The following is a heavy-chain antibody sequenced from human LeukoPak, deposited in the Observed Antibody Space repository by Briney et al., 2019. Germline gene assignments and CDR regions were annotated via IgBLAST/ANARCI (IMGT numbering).Heavy chain of an antibody. CDR1: GGSISSSNW. D-gene: IGHD4-17*01. J-gene: IGHJ5*02. CDR2: IYHSGST. CDR3: ARAGSTVTTQADNWFDP. V-gene: IGHV4-4*02. Sequence: SGTLSLTCAVSGGSISSSNWWSWVRQPPGKGLEWIGEIYHSGSTNYNPSLKSRVTISVDRSKNQFSLRLSSVTAADTAVYYCARAGSTVTTQADNWFDPWGQGTLVTVSS.